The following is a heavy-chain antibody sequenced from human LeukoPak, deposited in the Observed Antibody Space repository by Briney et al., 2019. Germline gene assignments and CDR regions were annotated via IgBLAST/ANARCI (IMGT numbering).Heavy chain of an antibody. J-gene: IGHJ4*02. CDR2: ISGSGGSA. CDR1: GFTFSNYA. Sequence: GGSLRLSCAASGFTFSNYAMSWVRQAPGKGLEWVSAISGSGGSAYYADSVKGRFTISRDNAKNSLYLQMNSLRAEDTAVYYCARDWDDILTGPPGYWGQGTLVTVSS. CDR3: ARDWDDILTGPPGY. V-gene: IGHV3-23*01. D-gene: IGHD3-9*01.